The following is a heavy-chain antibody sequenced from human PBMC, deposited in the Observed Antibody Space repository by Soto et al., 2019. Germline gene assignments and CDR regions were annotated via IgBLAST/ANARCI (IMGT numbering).Heavy chain of an antibody. CDR2: INPSGGST. CDR1: GYTSTSYY. V-gene: IGHV1-46*01. CDR3: ARVGGFGELPNYPLVYYYGMDV. D-gene: IGHD3-10*01. Sequence: ASVKVSCKASGYTSTSYYMHWVRQAPGQGLEWMGIINPSGGSTSYAQKFQGRVTMTRDTSTSTVYMELSSLRSEDTAVYYCARVGGFGELPNYPLVYYYGMDVWGQGTTVTVSS. J-gene: IGHJ6*02.